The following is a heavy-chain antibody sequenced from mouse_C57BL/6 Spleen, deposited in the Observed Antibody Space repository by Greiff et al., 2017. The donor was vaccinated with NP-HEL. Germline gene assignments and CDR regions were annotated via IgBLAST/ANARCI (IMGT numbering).Heavy chain of an antibody. Sequence: QVQLQQSGAELVKPGASVKMSCKASGYTFTSYWITWVKQRPGQGLEWIGDIYPGSGSTNYNEKFKSKATLTVDTSSSTAYMQLSSLTSEDSAVYYCARGRGDGYYVDAMDYWGQGTSVTVSS. V-gene: IGHV1-55*01. CDR3: ARGRGDGYYVDAMDY. CDR2: IYPGSGST. J-gene: IGHJ4*01. CDR1: GYTFTSYW. D-gene: IGHD2-3*01.